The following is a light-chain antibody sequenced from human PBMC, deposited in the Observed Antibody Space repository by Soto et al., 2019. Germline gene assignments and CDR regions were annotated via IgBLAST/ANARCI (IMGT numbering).Light chain of an antibody. CDR2: GAS. J-gene: IGKJ1*01. CDR3: QQYNSYSRT. V-gene: IGKV1-5*01. Sequence: DIQMTQSPSSLSASVGDRVTITCRASQSISNYLHWYQHKPGKAPKLLIYGASSLESGVPSRFSGSGSGTEFTLTINSLQPDDFATYYCQQYNSYSRTFGQGTKVDIK. CDR1: QSISNY.